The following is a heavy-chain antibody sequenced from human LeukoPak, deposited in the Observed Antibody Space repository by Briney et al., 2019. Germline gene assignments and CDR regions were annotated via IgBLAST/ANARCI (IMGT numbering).Heavy chain of an antibody. CDR1: GYTFTGDY. V-gene: IGHV1-2*02. CDR2: INPNSGGT. D-gene: IGHD1-26*01. J-gene: IGHJ4*02. CDR3: ARAYYGTIDY. Sequence: GASVTVSCKASGYTFTGDYMHWVRQAPGQGLEWMGWINPNSGGTNYAQKFQGRVTMTRDTSISTAYMELSRLRSDDTAVYYWARAYYGTIDYWGQGTLVTVSS.